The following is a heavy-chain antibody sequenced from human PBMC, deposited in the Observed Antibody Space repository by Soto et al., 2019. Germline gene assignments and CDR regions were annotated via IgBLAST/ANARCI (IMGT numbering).Heavy chain of an antibody. V-gene: IGHV3-23*01. Sequence: GESLKISCAASGFTFSSYAMSWVRQAPGKGLEWVSAISGSGGSTYYADSVKGRFTISRDNSKNTLYLQMNSLRAEDTAVYYCAKDEGIPFDYWGQGTLVTVSS. CDR2: ISGSGGST. CDR3: AKDEGIPFDY. CDR1: GFTFSSYA. J-gene: IGHJ4*02.